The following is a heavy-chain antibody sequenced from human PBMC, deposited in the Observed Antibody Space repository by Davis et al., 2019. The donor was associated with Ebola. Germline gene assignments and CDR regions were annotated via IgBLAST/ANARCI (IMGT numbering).Heavy chain of an antibody. Sequence: GESLKISCLASGFTFGSYNMNWVRQTPGKGLEWVSYISTSGSTIYYVDSVKGRFTISRDNAKNSLYLQMNSLRDEDTAVYFCARGGKLPVGYYYYGMDVWGQGTTVTVSS. CDR3: ARGGKLPVGYYYYGMDV. V-gene: IGHV3-48*02. CDR1: GFTFGSYN. J-gene: IGHJ6*02. D-gene: IGHD2-15*01. CDR2: ISTSGSTI.